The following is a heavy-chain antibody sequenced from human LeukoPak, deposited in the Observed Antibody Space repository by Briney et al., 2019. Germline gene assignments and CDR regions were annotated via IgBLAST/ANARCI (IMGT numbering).Heavy chain of an antibody. CDR1: GGTFSSYA. CDR3: ARDYGFGELLPYYYYYYGIDV. Sequence: AASVKVSCKASGGTFSSYAISWVRQAPGQGLEWMGGIIPIFGTANYAQKFQGRVTITADKSTSTAYMELSSLRSEDTAVYYCARDYGFGELLPYYYYYYGIDVWGKGTTVTVTS. CDR2: IIPIFGTA. D-gene: IGHD3-10*01. J-gene: IGHJ6*04. V-gene: IGHV1-69*06.